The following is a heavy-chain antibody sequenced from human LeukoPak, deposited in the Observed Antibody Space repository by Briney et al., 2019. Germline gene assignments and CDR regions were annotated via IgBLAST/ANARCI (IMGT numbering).Heavy chain of an antibody. Sequence: PGGSLRLSCAASGFTFSSYAMSWVRQVPGKGLEWVSDINWNGGVIGYADSVKGRFTFSRDNAKSALYLQMNSLRAEDTALYYCARELGYCSSTSCYNWFDPWGQGTLVTVSS. V-gene: IGHV3-20*04. D-gene: IGHD2-2*01. J-gene: IGHJ5*02. CDR1: GFTFSSYA. CDR2: INWNGGVI. CDR3: ARELGYCSSTSCYNWFDP.